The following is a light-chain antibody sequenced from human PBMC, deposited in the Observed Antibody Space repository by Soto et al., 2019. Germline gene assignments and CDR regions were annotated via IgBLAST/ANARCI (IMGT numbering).Light chain of an antibody. V-gene: IGLV1-44*01. CDR2: STT. CDR3: LAWDDSLNTVL. Sequence: QSVLTQPPSASGTPGQRVNISWPGSSSNIGSNAVNWYQQVSGTAPKLLIYSTTQRHSGVSAQFSGSTSGTSDALAISGLQSDHEADYDCLAWDDSLNTVLFGGGTRIAVL. J-gene: IGLJ2*01. CDR1: SSNIGSNA.